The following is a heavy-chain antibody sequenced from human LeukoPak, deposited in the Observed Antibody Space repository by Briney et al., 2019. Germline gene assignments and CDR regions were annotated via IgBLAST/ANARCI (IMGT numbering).Heavy chain of an antibody. V-gene: IGHV1-69*13. Sequence: GASVKVSCKASGGTFSSYAISWVRQAPGQGLEWMGGIIPIFGTANHAQKFQGRVTITADESTSTAYMELSSLRSEDTAVYYCARGAGGYWYFDLWGRGTLVTVSS. J-gene: IGHJ2*01. D-gene: IGHD3-16*01. CDR1: GGTFSSYA. CDR3: ARGAGGYWYFDL. CDR2: IIPIFGTA.